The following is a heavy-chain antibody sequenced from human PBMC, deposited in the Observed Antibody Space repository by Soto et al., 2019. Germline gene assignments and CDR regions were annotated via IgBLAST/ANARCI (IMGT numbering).Heavy chain of an antibody. CDR2: IYHSGST. V-gene: IGHV4-31*03. CDR1: GGSISSGAYY. J-gene: IGHJ4*02. Sequence: QVQLQESGPGLVKPSQTLSLTCTVSGGSISSGAYYWSWIRQHPGTGLEWIGYIYHSGSTYYNPSLASRVTLSVDTSRKQFSLKVSSVTAADTAVYYCARANYFDSSGPFDYWGPGTLVTVSS. CDR3: ARANYFDSSGPFDY. D-gene: IGHD3-22*01.